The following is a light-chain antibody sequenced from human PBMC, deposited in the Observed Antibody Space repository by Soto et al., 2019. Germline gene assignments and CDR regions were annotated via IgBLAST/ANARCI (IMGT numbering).Light chain of an antibody. V-gene: IGKV3-11*01. CDR3: QQRSNWPHT. CDR1: QSISRY. CDR2: DAS. J-gene: IGKJ2*01. Sequence: EIVLTQSPAALSLSPGERATLSCRASQSISRYLAWYQQKPGQAPRLLIYDASNRATGIPARFSGSGSGTDFTLTISSLEPEDFAVYYCQQRSNWPHTFGQGTKLEIK.